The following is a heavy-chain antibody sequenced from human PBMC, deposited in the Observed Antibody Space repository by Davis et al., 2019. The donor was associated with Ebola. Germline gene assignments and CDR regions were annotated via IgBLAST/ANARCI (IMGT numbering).Heavy chain of an antibody. D-gene: IGHD5/OR15-5a*01. CDR1: GFTFSSYA. CDR2: ISGGGGST. J-gene: IGHJ3*02. V-gene: IGHV3-23*01. CDR3: AKVLRDHDAFDI. Sequence: PGGSLRLSCAASGFTFSSYAMSWVRQAPGKGLEWVSAISGGGGSTYYADSVKGRFTISRDNSKNTLYLQMNSLRAEDTAVYYCAKVLRDHDAFDIWGQGTMVTVSS.